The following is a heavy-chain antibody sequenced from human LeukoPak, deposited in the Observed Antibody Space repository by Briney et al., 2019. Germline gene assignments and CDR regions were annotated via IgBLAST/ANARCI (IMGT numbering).Heavy chain of an antibody. CDR1: GFTFSNTW. J-gene: IGHJ4*02. V-gene: IGHV3-15*01. CDR2: IKRKVDGETT. Sequence: GESLRLSCSGSGFTFSNTWMSWVRQAPGKGLERVGRIKRKVDGETTDYAASVKGRISISRDDAESRLYMEMNSLKTEDTAVYYCTTDTFDSDGYSHDFWGQGTLVTVSS. CDR3: TTDTFDSDGYSHDF. D-gene: IGHD3-22*01.